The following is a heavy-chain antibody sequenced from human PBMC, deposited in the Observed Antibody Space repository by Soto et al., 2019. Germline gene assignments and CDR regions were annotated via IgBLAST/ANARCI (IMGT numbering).Heavy chain of an antibody. CDR3: ERRVLATCAPENCFDT. Sequence: SETLSLTCSVSGASISRGAYYWSWIRQHPGKGLEWIGNIYYSGSAYYNPSLKSRVAISVDTSQNQFSLRLSSVTAADTAVYYRERRVLATCAPENCFDTWGPGTLVTVSS. J-gene: IGHJ5*02. CDR1: GASISRGAYY. V-gene: IGHV4-31*03. CDR2: IYYSGSA. D-gene: IGHD1-26*01.